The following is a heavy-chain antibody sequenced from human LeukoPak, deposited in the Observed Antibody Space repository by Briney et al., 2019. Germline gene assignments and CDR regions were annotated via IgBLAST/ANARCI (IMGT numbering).Heavy chain of an antibody. CDR2: IYYSGST. CDR1: GGSISSSSYY. Sequence: PSETLSLTCTVSGGSISSSSYYWGWILQPPGKGLEWIGSIYYSGSTYYNPSLKSRVTISVDTSKNQFSLKLSSVTAADTAVYYCARAKMWKPYNWFDPWGQGTLVTVSS. V-gene: IGHV4-39*07. D-gene: IGHD1-1*01. J-gene: IGHJ5*02. CDR3: ARAKMWKPYNWFDP.